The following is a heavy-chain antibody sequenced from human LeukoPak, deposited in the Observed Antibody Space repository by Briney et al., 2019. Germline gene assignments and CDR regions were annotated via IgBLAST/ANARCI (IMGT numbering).Heavy chain of an antibody. CDR1: GGSISSSRYY. Sequence: SEALSLTCTVSGGSISSSRYYWGWIRQPPGKGLEWIGSIYYSGSTYYNPSLKSRVTISVDTSKNQFSLKLSSVTAADTAVCYCTNAGRHDDYWGQGTLVTVSS. D-gene: IGHD6-13*01. CDR2: IYYSGST. V-gene: IGHV4-39*07. CDR3: TNAGRHDDY. J-gene: IGHJ4*02.